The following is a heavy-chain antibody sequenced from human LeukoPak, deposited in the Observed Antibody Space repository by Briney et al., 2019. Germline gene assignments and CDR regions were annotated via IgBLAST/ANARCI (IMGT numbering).Heavy chain of an antibody. CDR2: INPNSGGI. CDR1: GYTFTGYY. CDR3: ARVWAAASNYFDC. J-gene: IGHJ4*02. Sequence: ASVKVSCKASGYTFTGYYIHWLRQAPGQRLEWMGWINPNSGGINYAQKFQGRVTMTRDTSISTAYMELRSDDTAVYYCARVWAAASNYFDCWGQGTLVTVSS. D-gene: IGHD6-13*01. V-gene: IGHV1-2*02.